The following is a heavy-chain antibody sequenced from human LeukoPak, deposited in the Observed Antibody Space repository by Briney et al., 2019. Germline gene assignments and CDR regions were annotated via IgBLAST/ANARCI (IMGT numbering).Heavy chain of an antibody. D-gene: IGHD2-2*01. V-gene: IGHV4-39*01. CDR1: GGSISSSSYY. CDR2: IYYSGST. Sequence: TSETLSLTCTVSGGSISSSSYYWGWIRQPPGKGLEWIGSIYYSGSTYYNPSLKSRVTISVDTSKNQFSLKLSSVTAADTAVYYCARHACDIVVVPAAYNWFDPWGQGTLVTVSS. CDR3: ARHACDIVVVPAAYNWFDP. J-gene: IGHJ5*02.